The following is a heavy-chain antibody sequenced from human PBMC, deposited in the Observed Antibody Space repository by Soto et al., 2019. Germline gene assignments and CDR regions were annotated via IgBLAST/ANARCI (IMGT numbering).Heavy chain of an antibody. J-gene: IGHJ6*02. Sequence: ASVKVCCKASGYTFTIYYMHWVRQAPGQGLEWMGISNPSGGSTSYAQKFQGRVTMTRDTSTSTVYMELSSLRSEDTAVYYCARDRAITYYDILTGYYPKVNYYYYGMDVWGQGTTLTVPS. V-gene: IGHV1-46*01. CDR1: GYTFTIYY. D-gene: IGHD3-9*01. CDR3: ARDRAITYYDILTGYYPKVNYYYYGMDV. CDR2: SNPSGGST.